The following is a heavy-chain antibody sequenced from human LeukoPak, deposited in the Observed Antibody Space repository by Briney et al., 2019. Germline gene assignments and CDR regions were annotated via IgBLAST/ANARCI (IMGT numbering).Heavy chain of an antibody. CDR1: GGSISSYY. D-gene: IGHD4-23*01. J-gene: IGHJ6*03. CDR2: IYYSGST. Sequence: SETLSLTCTVSGGSISSYYWSWIRQPPGKGLEWIGYIYYSGSTNYNPSLKSRVTISVDTSKNQFSLKLSSVTAADTAVYYCARASLGSVVTPSEIYYYYYYYMDVWGKGTTVTVSS. CDR3: ARASLGSVVTPSEIYYYYYYYMDV. V-gene: IGHV4-59*01.